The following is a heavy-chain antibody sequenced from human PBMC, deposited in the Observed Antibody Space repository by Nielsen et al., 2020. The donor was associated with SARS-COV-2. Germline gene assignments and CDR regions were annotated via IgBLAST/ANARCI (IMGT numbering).Heavy chain of an antibody. CDR1: GYSISSGYY. V-gene: IGHV4-38-2*02. J-gene: IGHJ3*02. Sequence: SETLSLTCTVSGYSISSGYYWGWIRQSPGKGLEWIGSIHHGGSTYYNPSLKSRVTISLDTSRNQFSLKMNSVTAADTAVYYCARGTVTSGSGSPGTYDIWGQGTMVTVSS. D-gene: IGHD3-10*01. CDR3: ARGTVTSGSGSPGTYDI. CDR2: IHHGGST.